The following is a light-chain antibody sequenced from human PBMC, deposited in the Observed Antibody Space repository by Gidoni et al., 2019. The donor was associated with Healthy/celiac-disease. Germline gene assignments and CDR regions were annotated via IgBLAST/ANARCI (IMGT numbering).Light chain of an antibody. CDR2: AAS. V-gene: IGKV1-8*01. J-gene: IGKJ1*01. CDR1: QGISSY. CDR3: QQYYSYPQT. Sequence: TGDRVTITCRASQGISSYLAWYQQKPGKAPKLLIYAASTLQSGVPSRFSGSGSGTAFTLTISCLQSEDFATYYCQQYYSYPQTFGQGTKVEIK.